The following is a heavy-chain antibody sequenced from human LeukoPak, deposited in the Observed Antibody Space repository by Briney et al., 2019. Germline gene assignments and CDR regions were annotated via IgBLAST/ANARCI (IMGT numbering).Heavy chain of an antibody. CDR3: ARDLFSSYYGSGSYYNYYYYYMDV. CDR1: GGSISSGSYY. Sequence: PSETLSLTCTVSGGSISSGSYYWSWIRQPAGKGLEWIGRIYTSGSTNYNPSLKSRVTISVDTSKNQFSLKLSSVTAADTAVYYCARDLFSSYYGSGSYYNYYYYYMDVWGKGTTVTVSS. V-gene: IGHV4-61*02. D-gene: IGHD3-10*01. CDR2: IYTSGST. J-gene: IGHJ6*03.